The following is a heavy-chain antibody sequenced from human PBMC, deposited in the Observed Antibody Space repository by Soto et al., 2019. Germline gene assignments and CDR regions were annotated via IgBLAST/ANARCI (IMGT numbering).Heavy chain of an antibody. CDR1: GGTFSSYA. CDR2: IIPIFGTA. CDR3: ARPTNQWGSSWPFDY. D-gene: IGHD6-13*01. V-gene: IGHV1-69*01. Sequence: QVQLVQSGAEVQKPGSSVKVSCKASGGTFSSYAISWVRQAPGHGLEWMGGIIPIFGTANYAQKFQGRVTITADESTSTAYMGLSSLRSEDTAVYYCARPTNQWGSSWPFDYWGQGTLVTVSS. J-gene: IGHJ4*02.